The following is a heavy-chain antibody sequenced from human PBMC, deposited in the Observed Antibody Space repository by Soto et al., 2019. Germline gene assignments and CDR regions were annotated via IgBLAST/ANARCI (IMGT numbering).Heavy chain of an antibody. D-gene: IGHD2-2*01. CDR3: ANACSSTSCYDYYYYGMDV. V-gene: IGHV3-23*01. Sequence: LRLSCAASGFTFSSYAMSWVRQAPGKGLEWVSAISGSGGSTYYADSVKGRFTISRDNSKNTLYLQMNSLRAEDTAVYYCANACSSTSCYDYYYYGMDVWGQGTTVTVSS. CDR2: ISGSGGST. CDR1: GFTFSSYA. J-gene: IGHJ6*02.